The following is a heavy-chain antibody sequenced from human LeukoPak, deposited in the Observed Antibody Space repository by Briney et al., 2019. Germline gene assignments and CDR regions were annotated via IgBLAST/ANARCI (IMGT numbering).Heavy chain of an antibody. V-gene: IGHV4-61*01. CDR1: GGSISSSSYY. D-gene: IGHD6-13*01. CDR3: AGGYSSSWYDYYYYYGMDV. J-gene: IGHJ6*02. CDR2: IYYSGST. Sequence: SETLSLTCTVSGGSISSSSYYWSWIRQPPGKGLEWIGYIYYSGSTNYNPSLKSRVTISVDTSKNQFSLKLSSVTAADTAVYYCAGGYSSSWYDYYYYYGMDVWGQGTTVTASS.